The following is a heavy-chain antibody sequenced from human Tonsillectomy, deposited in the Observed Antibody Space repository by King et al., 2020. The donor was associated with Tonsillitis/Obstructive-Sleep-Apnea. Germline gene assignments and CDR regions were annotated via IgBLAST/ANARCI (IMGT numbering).Heavy chain of an antibody. Sequence: TLKESGPTLVKPTQTLTLTCTFSGFSLSTSGVGVGWIRQPPGKALEWLALIYWDDDKRYSPSLKSRLTITKDTSKNQVVLTMTNMDPVDTATYYCAHSTVYDSLTGYSDPYYFDYGGQGTLGTVSS. CDR2: IYWDDDK. CDR1: GFSLSTSGVG. CDR3: AHSTVYDSLTGYSDPYYFDY. D-gene: IGHD3-9*01. J-gene: IGHJ4*02. V-gene: IGHV2-5*02.